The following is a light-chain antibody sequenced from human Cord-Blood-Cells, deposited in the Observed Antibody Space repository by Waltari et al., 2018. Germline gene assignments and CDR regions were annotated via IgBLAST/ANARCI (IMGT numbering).Light chain of an antibody. V-gene: IGKV1-39*01. CDR2: DAS. CDR1: QSLSSY. CDR3: QQSYSTPWT. Sequence: DIQMTQSPSSLSASVGDRVPITCRASQSLSSYLNLYQQKPWKAPKLLIYDASSFQSGVPSRFSGSGSGTDFTLTISSLQPEDFATYYCQQSYSTPWTFGQGTKVEIK. J-gene: IGKJ1*01.